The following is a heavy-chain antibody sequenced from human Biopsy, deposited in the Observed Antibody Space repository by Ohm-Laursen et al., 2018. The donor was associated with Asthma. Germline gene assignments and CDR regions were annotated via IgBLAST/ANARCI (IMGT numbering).Heavy chain of an antibody. V-gene: IGHV3-53*05. CDR3: AKESGSNYAFDI. D-gene: IGHD1-1*01. J-gene: IGHJ3*02. CDR2: IYSGGST. CDR1: GFSVSSNY. Sequence: GSLRLSCAASGFSVSSNYMSWVRQAPGKGLEWVSVIYSGGSTYYADSVKGRFTISRDNSKNTLDLQMNSLRAEDTAVYYCAKESGSNYAFDIWGQGTMVTVSS.